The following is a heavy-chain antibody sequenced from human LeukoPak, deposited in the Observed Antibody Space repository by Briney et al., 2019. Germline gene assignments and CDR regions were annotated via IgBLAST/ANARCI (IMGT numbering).Heavy chain of an antibody. CDR1: GFTFSSYW. CDR3: AELGITMIGGV. CDR2: IKQDGSER. Sequence: PGGSLRLSCAGSGFTFSSYWMSWVRQAPGKGLEWVAIIKQDGSERYYVDSVKGRFTISRDNAKNSLYLQMNSLRAEDTAVYYCAELGITMIGGVWGKGTTVTISS. D-gene: IGHD3-10*02. J-gene: IGHJ6*04. V-gene: IGHV3-7*01.